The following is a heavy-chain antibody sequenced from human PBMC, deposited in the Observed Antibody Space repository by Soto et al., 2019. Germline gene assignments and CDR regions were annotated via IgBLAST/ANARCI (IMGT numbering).Heavy chain of an antibody. Sequence: SETLSLTCTVSGGSISGYYWSCIRQPPGKGLEWIGYIYYSGSTKYNHYLKSRVTISVDTHKNQFSLKLSSVTAADTAVDYCARGGLGAASVGMEVGGQGTTVNVSS. J-gene: IGHJ6*01. CDR1: GGSISGYY. D-gene: IGHD3-10*01. V-gene: IGHV4-59*01. CDR3: ARGGLGAASVGMEV. CDR2: IYYSGST.